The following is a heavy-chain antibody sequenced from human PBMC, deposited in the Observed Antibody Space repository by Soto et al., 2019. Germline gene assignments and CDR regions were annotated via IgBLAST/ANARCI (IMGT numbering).Heavy chain of an antibody. CDR2: ISGSGGST. CDR3: AKNILNYYGSGSYYLQIDY. Sequence: GGSLRLSCAASGFTFSSYAMSWVRQAPGKGLEWVSAISGSGGSTYYADSVKGRFTISRDNSKNTLYLQMNSLRAEDTAVYYCAKNILNYYGSGSYYLQIDYWGQGTLVTVSS. CDR1: GFTFSSYA. V-gene: IGHV3-23*01. D-gene: IGHD3-10*01. J-gene: IGHJ4*02.